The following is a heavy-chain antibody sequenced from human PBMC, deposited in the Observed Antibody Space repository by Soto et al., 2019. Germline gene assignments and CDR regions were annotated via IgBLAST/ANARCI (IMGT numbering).Heavy chain of an antibody. J-gene: IGHJ6*02. V-gene: IGHV3-33*01. CDR3: ARGRNSIRAYYYYGMDV. CDR2: IWYDGSNK. D-gene: IGHD1-7*01. CDR1: GFTFSSYG. Sequence: QVQLVESGGGVVQPGRSLRLSCAASGFTFSSYGMHWVRQAPGKGLEWVAVIWYDGSNKYYADSVKGRFTISRDNSKNTLYLQMNSLRAEDTAVYYCARGRNSIRAYYYYGMDVWGQGTTVTVSS.